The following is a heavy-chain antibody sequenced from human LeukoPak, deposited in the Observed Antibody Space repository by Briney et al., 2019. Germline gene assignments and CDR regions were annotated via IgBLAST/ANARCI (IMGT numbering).Heavy chain of an antibody. CDR2: IHPADSDT. Sequence: GESLKISCKGSGYTFTTNWIGWVRQMPGKGLEWMAIIHPADSDTRYSPSFQGQVSISLDKSISTAYLQWSSLKASDTAMYYCTMGWRGTYYDPASYWSQGTLIIVSS. CDR1: GYTFTTNW. V-gene: IGHV5-51*01. J-gene: IGHJ4*02. CDR3: TMGWRGTYYDPASY. D-gene: IGHD1-26*01.